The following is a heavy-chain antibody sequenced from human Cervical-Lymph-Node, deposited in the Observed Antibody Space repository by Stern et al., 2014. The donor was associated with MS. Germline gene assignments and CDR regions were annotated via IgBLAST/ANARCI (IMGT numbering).Heavy chain of an antibody. CDR2: IYYSGTT. J-gene: IGHJ4*02. D-gene: IGHD5-12*01. CDR3: ARHDGWLPHY. V-gene: IGHV4-39*01. Sequence: QVQLVQSGPGLVKPSETLSLTCSVSGGSISRSTYYWGWIRQPPGKGLEWIGSIYYSGTTYYNPSLMSRVTIDTSTNQFSPRLTSLTAADTAVYYCARHDGWLPHYWSQGTLVTVSS. CDR1: GGSISRSTYY.